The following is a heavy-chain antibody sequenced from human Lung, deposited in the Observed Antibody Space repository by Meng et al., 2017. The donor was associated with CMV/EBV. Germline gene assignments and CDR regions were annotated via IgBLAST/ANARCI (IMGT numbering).Heavy chain of an antibody. CDR3: ANLGRTIRDD. V-gene: IGHV3-23*01. Sequence: SCAASGFTFSSHALSWVRQAPGKGLEWVSSISTSGGDTYHADSVKGRFTISRDNSKKTLYLQMNSLRAEDTAVYYCANLGRTIRDDWGQGTLVTVSS. J-gene: IGHJ4*02. CDR1: GFTFSSHA. D-gene: IGHD4/OR15-4a*01. CDR2: ISTSGGDT.